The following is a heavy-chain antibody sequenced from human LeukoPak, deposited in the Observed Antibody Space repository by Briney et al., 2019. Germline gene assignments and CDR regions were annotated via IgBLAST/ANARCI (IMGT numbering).Heavy chain of an antibody. CDR1: GGTFSSYA. J-gene: IGHJ3*02. CDR2: IIPIFGTA. Sequence: GASVKVSCKASGGTFSSYAISWVRQASGQGLEWMGGIIPIFGTANYAQKFQGRVTITTDESTSTAYMELSSLRSEDTAVYYCARLRGSYLQSDAFDIWGQGTMVTVSS. D-gene: IGHD1-26*01. CDR3: ARLRGSYLQSDAFDI. V-gene: IGHV1-69*05.